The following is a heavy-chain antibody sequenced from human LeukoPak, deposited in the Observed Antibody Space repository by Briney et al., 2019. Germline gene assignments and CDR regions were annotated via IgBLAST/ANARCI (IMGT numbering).Heavy chain of an antibody. D-gene: IGHD3-22*01. Sequence: GASVKVSCKASGGTFSSYAISWVRQAPGQGLEWMGRIIPILGIANYAQKFQGRVTITADKSTSTAYMELSSLRSEDTAVYYCARLAPGTSGYYPFDYWGQGTLVTVSS. V-gene: IGHV1-69*04. CDR3: ARLAPGTSGYYPFDY. J-gene: IGHJ4*02. CDR2: IIPILGIA. CDR1: GGTFSSYA.